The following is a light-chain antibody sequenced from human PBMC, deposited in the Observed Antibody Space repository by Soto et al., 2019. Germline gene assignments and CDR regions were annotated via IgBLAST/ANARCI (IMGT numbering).Light chain of an antibody. CDR3: QQSYRART. Sequence: DIQMTQSPSSLSASVGDRVTITCRASQTITSYLNWYQQKPGKAPQLLIYAASSLQSGVPSRFSGSGSGTDFTLTISSLQPEDFATYYCQQSYRARTFGQGTKVDIK. CDR2: AAS. J-gene: IGKJ1*01. CDR1: QTITSY. V-gene: IGKV1-39*01.